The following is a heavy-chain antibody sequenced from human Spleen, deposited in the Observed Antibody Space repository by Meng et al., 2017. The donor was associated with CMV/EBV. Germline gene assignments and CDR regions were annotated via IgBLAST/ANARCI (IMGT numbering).Heavy chain of an antibody. J-gene: IGHJ4*02. CDR1: GFSPSTSGVG. CDR3: AHTRDGYNYFDY. V-gene: IGHV2-5*02. D-gene: IGHD5-24*01. CDR2: IYWDDDK. Sequence: ITLTVLCPPLVKPTQTLTLTFPFPGFSPSTSGVGVGWIRQPPGKALEWLALIYWDDDKRYSPSLKSRLTITKDTSKNQVVLTMTNMDPVDTATYYCAHTRDGYNYFDYWGQGTLVTVSS.